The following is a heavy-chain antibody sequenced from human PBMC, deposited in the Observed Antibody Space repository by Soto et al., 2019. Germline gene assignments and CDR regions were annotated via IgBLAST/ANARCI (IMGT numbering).Heavy chain of an antibody. CDR2: IYWDDDK. CDR1: GFSLSTSGVG. J-gene: IGHJ4*02. CDR3: AHISAIGDILTGYSIEAIGY. Sequence: SGPTLVQPTQTLTLTCTFSGFSLSTSGVGVGWIRQPPGKALEWLALIYWDDDKRYSPSLKSRLTITKDTSKNQVVLTMTNMNPVDTATYYCAHISAIGDILTGYSIEAIGYWGQGTLVTVSS. V-gene: IGHV2-5*02. D-gene: IGHD3-9*01.